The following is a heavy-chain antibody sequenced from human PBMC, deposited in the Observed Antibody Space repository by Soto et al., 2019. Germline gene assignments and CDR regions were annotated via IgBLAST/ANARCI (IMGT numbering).Heavy chain of an antibody. Sequence: GGSLRLSCAASGFTFSSYAMSWVRQAPGKGLEWVSAISGSGGSTYYADSVKGRFTISRDNSKNTLYLQMNSLRAEDTAVYYCAKEGIAVAGYYYGIDVWGQGTTVTVSS. V-gene: IGHV3-23*01. J-gene: IGHJ6*02. CDR1: GFTFSSYA. D-gene: IGHD6-19*01. CDR3: AKEGIAVAGYYYGIDV. CDR2: ISGSGGST.